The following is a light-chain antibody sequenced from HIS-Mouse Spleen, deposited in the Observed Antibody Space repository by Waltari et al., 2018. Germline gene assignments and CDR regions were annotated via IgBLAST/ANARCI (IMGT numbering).Light chain of an antibody. V-gene: IGKV3-11*01. CDR1: QSVSSY. CDR2: DAS. Sequence: IVLTQSPATLSLSPGERATLPCRASQSVSSYLAWYQQKPGQAPRLLIYDASNRATGIPARFSGSGSGTDFTLTISSLEPEDFAVYYCQQRSNWWTFGQGTKVEIK. J-gene: IGKJ1*01. CDR3: QQRSNWWT.